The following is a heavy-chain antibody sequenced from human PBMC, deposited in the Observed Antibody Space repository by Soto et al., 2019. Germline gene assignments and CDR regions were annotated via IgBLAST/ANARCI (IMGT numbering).Heavy chain of an antibody. V-gene: IGHV3-23*01. CDR1: GFTFSSYA. CDR2: ISGSGGST. D-gene: IGHD3-3*01. J-gene: IGHJ4*02. Sequence: GGSLRLSCAASGFTFSSYAMSWVRQAPGKGLEWVSAISGSGGSTYYADSVKGRLTISRDNSKNTLYLQMNSLRAEDTAVYYCAKAHHVKGHYDFWSGYYTPFDYWGQGT. CDR3: AKAHHVKGHYDFWSGYYTPFDY.